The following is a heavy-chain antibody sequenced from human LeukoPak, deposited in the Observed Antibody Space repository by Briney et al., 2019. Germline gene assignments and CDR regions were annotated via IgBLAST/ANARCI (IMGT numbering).Heavy chain of an antibody. CDR1: GFTFSTYA. D-gene: IGHD2-21*02. Sequence: TGGSLRLSCAASGFTFSTYAMSWVRLAPGKGLEWVSHFGGSGGTIYYADSVRGRFTISRGNSKNTLYLQMNSLRAEDTAVYYCAKSDCGGDCHLLDYWGQGTLVTVSS. CDR2: FGGSGGTI. CDR3: AKSDCGGDCHLLDY. V-gene: IGHV3-23*01. J-gene: IGHJ4*02.